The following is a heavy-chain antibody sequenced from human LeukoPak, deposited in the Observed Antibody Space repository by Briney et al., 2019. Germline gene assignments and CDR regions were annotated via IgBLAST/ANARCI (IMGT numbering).Heavy chain of an antibody. D-gene: IGHD2-15*01. CDR2: INQNESDK. V-gene: IGHV3-7*01. Sequence: PGGSLRLSCAGSEFTFNNYWMNWVRQAPGKGLEWVADINQNESDKNYADSVKGRFTISRDNANNSLYLQMNTLSAEDTAVYYCSTELSGDAFDIWGRGKMVTVSS. J-gene: IGHJ3*02. CDR1: EFTFNNYW. CDR3: STELSGDAFDI.